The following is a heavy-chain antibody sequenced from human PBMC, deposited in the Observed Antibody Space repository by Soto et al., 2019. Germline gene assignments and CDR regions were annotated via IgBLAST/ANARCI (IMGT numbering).Heavy chain of an antibody. CDR3: AKDYSPYDILTGYYDY. D-gene: IGHD3-9*01. J-gene: IGHJ4*02. CDR2: ISGSGGST. Sequence: EVQLLESGGGLVQPGGSLRLSCAASGFTFSSYAMSWVRQAPGKGLEWVSAISGSGGSTYYADSVKGRFTISRDNSKNTLYLQMNSLRAEDTAVYYCAKDYSPYDILTGYYDYWGQGTLVTVSS. V-gene: IGHV3-23*01. CDR1: GFTFSSYA.